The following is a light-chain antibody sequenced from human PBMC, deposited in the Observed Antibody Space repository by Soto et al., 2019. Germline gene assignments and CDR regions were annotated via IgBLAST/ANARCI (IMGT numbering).Light chain of an antibody. CDR1: SSDVGGYNY. CDR2: EVI. Sequence: QSALTQPPSASGSPGQSVTISCTGTSSDVGGYNYVSWYQQHPGKAPKLMIYEVIKRPSGVPDRFSGSKSGNTASLTVSGLQADDEADYYCSSYEGSNNLVFGTGTKLTVL. CDR3: SSYEGSNNLV. V-gene: IGLV2-8*01. J-gene: IGLJ1*01.